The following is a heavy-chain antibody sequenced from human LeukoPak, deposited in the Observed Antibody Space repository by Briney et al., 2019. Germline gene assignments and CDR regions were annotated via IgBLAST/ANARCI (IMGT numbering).Heavy chain of an antibody. V-gene: IGHV3-30-3*01. CDR2: ISYDGSNK. CDR1: GFTFSSYA. CDR3: ARDGITIFGVVTSPDFDY. Sequence: GRSLRLSCAASGFTFSSYAMHWVRQAPGKGLEWVAVISYDGSNKYYADSVKGRFTISRDNSKNTLYLQMNSLRAEDTAVYYCARDGITIFGVVTSPDFDYWGQGTLVTVSS. J-gene: IGHJ4*02. D-gene: IGHD3-3*01.